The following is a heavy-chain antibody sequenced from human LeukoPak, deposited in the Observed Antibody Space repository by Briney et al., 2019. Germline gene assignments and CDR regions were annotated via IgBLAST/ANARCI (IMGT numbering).Heavy chain of an antibody. V-gene: IGHV3-9*01. Sequence: GRSLRLSCAASGFTFDDYAMYWVRQAPGKGLEWVSGISWNSGSIGYADSVKGRFTISRDNAKNSLYLQMNSLKTEDTAVYYCTTEYYASGALTPIDYWGQGTLVTVSS. CDR2: ISWNSGSI. CDR3: TTEYYASGALTPIDY. CDR1: GFTFDDYA. D-gene: IGHD2/OR15-2a*01. J-gene: IGHJ4*02.